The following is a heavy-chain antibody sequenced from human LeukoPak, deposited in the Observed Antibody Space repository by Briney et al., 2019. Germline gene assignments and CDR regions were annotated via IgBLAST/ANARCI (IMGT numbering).Heavy chain of an antibody. V-gene: IGHV4-59*01. CDR3: ARALSAKEIVGQVITISTYFDY. CDR2: IYYSGST. CDR1: GGSISSYY. Sequence: PSQTLSLTCTVSGGSISSYYWSWIRQPPGKGLEWIGYIYYSGSTNYNPSLKSRVTISVDTSKNQFSLKLSSVTAADTAVYYCARALSAKEIVGQVITISTYFDYWGQGTLVTVSS. D-gene: IGHD3-3*01. J-gene: IGHJ4*02.